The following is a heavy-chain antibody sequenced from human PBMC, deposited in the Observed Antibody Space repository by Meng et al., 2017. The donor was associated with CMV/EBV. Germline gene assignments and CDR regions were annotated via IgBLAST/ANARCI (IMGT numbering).Heavy chain of an antibody. CDR3: AKATAGIGVFWGRSAIHWF. CDR2: IRSVGSNT. V-gene: IGHV3-30*02. Sequence: GRSLRFSFAAFGFTFSSSGLPWVRKAPGKGPGWVAFIRSVGSNTAYAHSVPGRFTLSRVHSTHTLYMQMTSVRDEGPAVYYGAKATAGIGVFWGRSAIHWF. CDR1: GFTFSSSG. J-gene: IGHJ5*01. D-gene: IGHD3-10*01.